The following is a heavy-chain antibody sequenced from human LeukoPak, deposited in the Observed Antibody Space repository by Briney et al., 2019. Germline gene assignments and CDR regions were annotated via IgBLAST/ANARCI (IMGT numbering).Heavy chain of an antibody. V-gene: IGHV3-64*01. CDR2: ISSNGGST. CDR3: ARGRKSYGSGSYYDNYHYMDV. J-gene: IGHJ6*03. D-gene: IGHD3-10*01. CDR1: GFTFSSYA. Sequence: GGSLRLSCAASGFTFSSYAMHWVRQAPGKGLEYVSAISSNGGSTYYANSVKGRFTISRDNSKNTLYLQMGSLRAEDMAVYYCARGRKSYGSGSYYDNYHYMDVWGKGTTVTVSS.